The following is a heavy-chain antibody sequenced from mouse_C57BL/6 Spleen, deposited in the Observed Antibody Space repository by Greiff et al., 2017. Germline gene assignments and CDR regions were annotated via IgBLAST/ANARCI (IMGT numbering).Heavy chain of an antibody. D-gene: IGHD2-1*01. Sequence: LKESEGGLVQPGSSMKLSCTASGFTFSDYYMAWVRQVPEKGLEWVANINYDGSSTYYLDSLKSRFIISRDNAKNILYLQMSSLKSEDTATYYCARENYGNAYYAMDYWGQGTSVTVSS. V-gene: IGHV5-16*01. J-gene: IGHJ4*01. CDR3: ARENYGNAYYAMDY. CDR2: INYDGSST. CDR1: GFTFSDYY.